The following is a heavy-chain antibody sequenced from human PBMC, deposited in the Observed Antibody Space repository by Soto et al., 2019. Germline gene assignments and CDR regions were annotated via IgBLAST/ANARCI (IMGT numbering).Heavy chain of an antibody. J-gene: IGHJ4*02. Sequence: NPSETLSLTCAVSGGSISSGGYSWSWIRQPPGKGLEWIGYIYHSGSTYYNPSLKSLVTISVDRSKNQFSLKLSSVTAADTAVYYCARSQTTLTSYDYWGQGTLVTVSS. V-gene: IGHV4-30-2*01. CDR3: ARSQTTLTSYDY. CDR1: GGSISSGGYS. CDR2: IYHSGST. D-gene: IGHD4-17*01.